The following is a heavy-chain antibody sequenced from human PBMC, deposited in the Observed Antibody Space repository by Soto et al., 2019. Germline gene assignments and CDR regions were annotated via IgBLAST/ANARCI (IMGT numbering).Heavy chain of an antibody. J-gene: IGHJ4*02. V-gene: IGHV4-59*01. D-gene: IGHD3-10*02. CDR2: IYYSGST. CDR1: GGSISSYY. Sequence: QVQLQESGPGLVKPSETLSLTCTVSGGSISSYYWSWIRQPPGKGLEWIGYIYYSGSTNYNPSLKSPVTISVDTTKNQFSLKLSSVTAADTAVYYCAAQNRVRQFDYWGQGTLVTVSS. CDR3: AAQNRVRQFDY.